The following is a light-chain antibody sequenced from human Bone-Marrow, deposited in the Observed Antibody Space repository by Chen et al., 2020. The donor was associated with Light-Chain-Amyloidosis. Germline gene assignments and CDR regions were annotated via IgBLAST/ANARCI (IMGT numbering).Light chain of an antibody. CDR1: NIGSKS. V-gene: IGLV3-21*02. CDR3: QVWDRSSDRPV. J-gene: IGLJ3*02. CDR2: DYS. Sequence: SYVLTQPSSVSVAPGQTATCACGGNNIGSKSVHWYQQTPGQAPLLVIYDYSDRPSGIPQRLSGSNSGNTATLTISRVEAGDEADYYCQVWDRSSDRPVFGGGTKLTVL.